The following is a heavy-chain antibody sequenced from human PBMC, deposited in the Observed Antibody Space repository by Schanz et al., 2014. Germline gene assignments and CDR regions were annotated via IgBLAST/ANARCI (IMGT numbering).Heavy chain of an antibody. Sequence: EVKLVESGGGAVRPGGSLRLSCAASGFTLSSYWMHWVRQVPGKGLEWVSCTNGDGTNAKYADSVKGRFTISRDNAKKTLSIQMISLRAEDTAIYFWTRSYYDCIWGSYRFRAFDIWGQGTTVIVSS. J-gene: IGHJ3*02. CDR3: TRSYYDCIWGSYRFRAFDI. CDR2: TNGDGTNA. V-gene: IGHV3-74*01. CDR1: GFTLSSYW. D-gene: IGHD3-16*02.